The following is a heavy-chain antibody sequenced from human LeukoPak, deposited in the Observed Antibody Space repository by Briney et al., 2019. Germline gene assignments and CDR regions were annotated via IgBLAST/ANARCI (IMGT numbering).Heavy chain of an antibody. CDR3: ARVGEVAGRAIDQ. CDR2: ISWNSGRI. J-gene: IGHJ4*02. Sequence: GGSLRLSCAASGFTVSSNYMSWVRQAPGKGLEWVSGISWNSGRIGYADSVKGRFTISRDNAKNSLYLQMNSLRAEDMALYYCARVGEVAGRAIDQWGQGTLVTVSS. D-gene: IGHD5-12*01. V-gene: IGHV3-9*03. CDR1: GFTVSSNY.